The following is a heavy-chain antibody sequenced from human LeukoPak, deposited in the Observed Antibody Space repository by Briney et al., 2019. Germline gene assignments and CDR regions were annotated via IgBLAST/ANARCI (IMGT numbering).Heavy chain of an antibody. CDR3: AELGITMIGGV. Sequence: GGSLRLSCAASGFTFSVYEMSWVRQAPGKGLEWISYISSSGTTIYYADSVKGRFTISRDNAKNSLYLQMNSLRAEDTAVYYCAELGITMIGGVWGKGATVTISS. CDR1: GFTFSVYE. CDR2: ISSSGTTI. D-gene: IGHD3-10*02. V-gene: IGHV3-48*03. J-gene: IGHJ6*04.